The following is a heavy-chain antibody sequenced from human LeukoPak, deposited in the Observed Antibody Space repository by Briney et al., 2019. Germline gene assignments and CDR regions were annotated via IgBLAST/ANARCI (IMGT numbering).Heavy chain of an antibody. CDR3: ARGKLTHGDYVAVDF. CDR2: MNPKSANT. J-gene: IGHJ4*02. CDR1: GYTFTAYD. V-gene: IGHV1-8*01. D-gene: IGHD4-17*01. Sequence: ASAKVSCKASGYTFTAYDLNWVRQATGQGLAWMGWMNPKSANTGYAQKFQGRVTMTRDTSIKTAYMELSSLRSEDTAIYYCARGKLTHGDYVAVDFWGQGTLVTVSS.